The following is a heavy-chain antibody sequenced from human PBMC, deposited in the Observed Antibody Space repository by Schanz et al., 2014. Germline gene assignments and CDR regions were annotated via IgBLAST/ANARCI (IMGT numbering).Heavy chain of an antibody. V-gene: IGHV4-4*02. J-gene: IGHJ4*02. CDR3: ARDLSGSFCFDY. CDR2: IYHSGTT. D-gene: IGHD1-26*01. Sequence: QVQLQESGPGLVKPSGTLSLTCAVSGGSISSSNWWSWVRQPPGKGLEWIGEIYHSGTTNYNPSLKSRVTMSLDKSKNQFSLRLSSVTAADTAVYYCARDLSGSFCFDYWGQGTLVTVSS. CDR1: GGSISSSNW.